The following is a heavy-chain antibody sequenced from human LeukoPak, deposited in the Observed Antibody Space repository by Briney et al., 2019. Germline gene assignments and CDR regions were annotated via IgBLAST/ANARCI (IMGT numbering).Heavy chain of an antibody. CDR3: AKSNGYGLVDI. CDR1: GGSISNYY. CDR2: IYYSGST. J-gene: IGHJ3*02. D-gene: IGHD3-10*01. V-gene: IGHV4-59*12. Sequence: SETLSLTCTVSGGSISNYYWNWIRQPPGKGLEWIGYIYYSGSTAYNPSLKSRLTISLDTSKNQFSLKLNSVTAADTAVYYCAKSNGYGLVDIWGQGTMVTVSS.